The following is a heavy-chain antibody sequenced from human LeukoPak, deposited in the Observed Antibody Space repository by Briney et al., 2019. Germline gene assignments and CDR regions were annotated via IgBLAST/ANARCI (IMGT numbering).Heavy chain of an antibody. Sequence: GGSLRLSCAASGFTFSSYSMNWVRQAPGKGLEWVSSISSSSSYIYYAGSVKGRFTISRDNAKNSLYLQMNSLRAEDTAVYYCARLAYCGGDCYDGAFDIWGQGTMVTVSS. CDR2: ISSSSSYI. CDR3: ARLAYCGGDCYDGAFDI. CDR1: GFTFSSYS. V-gene: IGHV3-21*01. J-gene: IGHJ3*02. D-gene: IGHD2-21*02.